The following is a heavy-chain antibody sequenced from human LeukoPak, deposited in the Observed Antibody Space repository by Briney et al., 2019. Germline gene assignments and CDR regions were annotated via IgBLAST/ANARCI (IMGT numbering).Heavy chain of an antibody. Sequence: SETLSLTCTVSDGSISNSSFYWGWIRQPPGKGLEWIGNIYYSGNTYYNSSLKSRVTISVDTSKNQFSLKLSSVTAADTAVYYCARQTGSGLFTLPGGQGTLVTVSS. CDR2: IYYSGNT. V-gene: IGHV4-39*01. J-gene: IGHJ4*02. CDR3: ARQTGSGLFTLP. CDR1: DGSISNSSFY. D-gene: IGHD3-10*01.